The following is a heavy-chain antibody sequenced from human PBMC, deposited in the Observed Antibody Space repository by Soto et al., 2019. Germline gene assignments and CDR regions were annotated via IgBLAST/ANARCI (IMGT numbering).Heavy chain of an antibody. CDR1: GGSISSYY. CDR3: AREAWGTTVTAVGMDV. CDR2: IYYSGST. V-gene: IGHV4-59*01. Sequence: SETLSLTCTVSGGSISSYYWSWIRQPPGKGLEWIGYIYYSGSTNYNPSLKSRVTISVDTSKNQFSLKLSSVTAADTAVYYCAREAWGTTVTAVGMDVWGQGTTVTVSS. D-gene: IGHD4-4*01. J-gene: IGHJ6*02.